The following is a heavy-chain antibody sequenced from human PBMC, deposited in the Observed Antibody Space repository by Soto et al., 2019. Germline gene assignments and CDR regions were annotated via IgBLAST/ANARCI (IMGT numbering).Heavy chain of an antibody. D-gene: IGHD2-15*01. V-gene: IGHV4-34*01. CDR2: INHSGST. J-gene: IGHJ3*02. CDR3: ARESRYCSGGSCYPHDAFDI. Sequence: PSETLSLTCAVYGGSFSGYYWSWIRQPPGKGLEWIGEINHSGSTNYNPSLKSRVTISVDTSKNQFSLKLSSVTAADTAVYYCARESRYCSGGSCYPHDAFDISGQGTMVTVSS. CDR1: GGSFSGYY.